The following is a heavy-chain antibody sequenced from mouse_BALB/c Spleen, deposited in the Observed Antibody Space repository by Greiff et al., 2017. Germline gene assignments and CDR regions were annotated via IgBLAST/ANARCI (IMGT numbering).Heavy chain of an antibody. CDR1: GYTFTDYN. Sequence: EVKLMESGPELVKPGASVKISCKASGYTFTDYNMHWVKQSHGKSLEWIGYIYPYNGGTGYNQKFKSKATLTVDNSSSTAYMELRSLTSEDSAVYYCHYDYDGDYFDYWGQGTTLTVSS. D-gene: IGHD2-4*01. CDR2: IYPYNGGT. CDR3: HYDYDGDYFDY. J-gene: IGHJ2*01. V-gene: IGHV1S29*02.